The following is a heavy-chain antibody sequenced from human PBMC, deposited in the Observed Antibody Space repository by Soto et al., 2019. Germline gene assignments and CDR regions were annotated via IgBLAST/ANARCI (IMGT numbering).Heavy chain of an antibody. J-gene: IGHJ5*02. Sequence: GESLKISCRTSGNRFTSYWIAWGRPIAGKGLEWMGIIFPSDSDTRYSTSFQGQVTISADRSTSTVFLQWASLKASDTAVYFCARKDKSGYFNWFDPWGQGTLVTVSS. CDR2: IFPSDSDT. V-gene: IGHV5-51*01. D-gene: IGHD3-22*01. CDR1: GNRFTSYW. CDR3: ARKDKSGYFNWFDP.